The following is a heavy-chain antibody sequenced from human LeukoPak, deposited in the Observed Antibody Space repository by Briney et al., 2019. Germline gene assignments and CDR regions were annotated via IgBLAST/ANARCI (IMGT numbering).Heavy chain of an antibody. J-gene: IGHJ4*02. Sequence: GGSLRLSCAASGFTFSSYAMSWVRQAPGKGLEWVSAISGSGGSTYYADSVKGRFTISRDNSKDTLYLQMNSLRAEDTAVYYCAKRGSHDYSDLYYFDYWGQGTLVTVSS. CDR1: GFTFSSYA. CDR2: ISGSGGST. D-gene: IGHD4-17*01. CDR3: AKRGSHDYSDLYYFDY. V-gene: IGHV3-23*01.